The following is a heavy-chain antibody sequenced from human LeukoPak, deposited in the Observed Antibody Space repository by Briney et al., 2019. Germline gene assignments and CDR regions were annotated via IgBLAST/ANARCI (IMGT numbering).Heavy chain of an antibody. CDR1: GGSISSHY. Sequence: PSETLSLTCTVSGGSISSHYWSWIRQPPGKGLEWIGYIYYSGSTSYNPSLKSRVTMSVHTSKDQFSLSLSSVTAADTAVYYCARRYCGGGSCYSSFDYWGQGTLVTVSS. V-gene: IGHV4-59*08. D-gene: IGHD2-15*01. CDR3: ARRYCGGGSCYSSFDY. J-gene: IGHJ4*02. CDR2: IYYSGST.